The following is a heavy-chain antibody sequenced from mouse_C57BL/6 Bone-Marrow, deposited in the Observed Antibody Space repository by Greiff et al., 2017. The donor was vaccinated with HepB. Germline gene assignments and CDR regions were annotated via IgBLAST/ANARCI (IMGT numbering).Heavy chain of an antibody. V-gene: IGHV1-81*01. CDR3: AKGSSSPSYWYFDV. CDR2: IYPRSGNT. D-gene: IGHD1-1*01. CDR1: GYTFTSYG. J-gene: IGHJ1*03. Sequence: QVQLQQSGAELARPGASVKQSCKASGYTFTSYGISWVKQRTGQGLEWIGEIYPRSGNTYYNEKFKGKATLTADKSSSTAYMELRSLTSEDSAVYFGAKGSSSPSYWYFDVWGTGTTVTVSS.